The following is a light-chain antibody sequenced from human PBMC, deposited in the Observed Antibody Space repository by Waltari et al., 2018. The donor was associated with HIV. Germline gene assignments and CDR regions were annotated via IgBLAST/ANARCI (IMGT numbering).Light chain of an antibody. CDR2: SNN. CDR3: AAWDENLNGL. J-gene: IGLJ3*02. V-gene: IGLV1-44*01. Sequence: QSVLTQPPSASGTPGQRVTIPCSGRSSNIGTNTVPWYQHLPGSAPKLLIYSNNQRPSGVPDRFSASKSGTSASLAISGLRSEDEAEYYCAAWDENLNGLFGGGTKLTVL. CDR1: SSNIGTNT.